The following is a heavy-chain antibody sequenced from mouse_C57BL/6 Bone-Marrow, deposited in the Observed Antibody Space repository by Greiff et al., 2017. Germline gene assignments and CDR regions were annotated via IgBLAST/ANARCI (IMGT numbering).Heavy chain of an antibody. J-gene: IGHJ4*01. CDR2: INPGSGGT. Sequence: QVQLQQSGAELVRPGTSVKVSCKASGYAFTNYLIEWVKQRPGQGLEWIGVINPGSGGTNYNEKFKGKATLTADKSSSTAYMQLSSLTSEDSAVYFCARSRILLGMDYWGQGTSVTVSS. CDR3: ARSRILLGMDY. V-gene: IGHV1-54*01. D-gene: IGHD1-1*02. CDR1: GYAFTNYL.